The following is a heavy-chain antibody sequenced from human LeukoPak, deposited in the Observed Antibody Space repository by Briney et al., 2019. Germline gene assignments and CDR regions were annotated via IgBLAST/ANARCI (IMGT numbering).Heavy chain of an antibody. D-gene: IGHD5-12*01. CDR2: IYYSGST. J-gene: IGHJ4*02. CDR3: ARHRGRGYSGYDYDY. Sequence: SETLSLTCTVSGGSISSSNFYWGWIRQPPGKGLEWIGSIYYSGSTYYNPSLKSRVTISVDTSKNQFSLKLSSVTAADTAVYYCARHRGRGYSGYDYDYWGQGTLVTVSS. V-gene: IGHV4-39*01. CDR1: GGSISSSNFY.